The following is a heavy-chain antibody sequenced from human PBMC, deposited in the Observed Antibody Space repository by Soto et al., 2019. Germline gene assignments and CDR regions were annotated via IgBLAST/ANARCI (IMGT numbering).Heavy chain of an antibody. D-gene: IGHD3-22*01. Sequence: GESLKISCKGSGYTFTTYWIGWVRQMPGKGLEWMGIIYPGDSDTTYSPPFQGQVTISADKSISTAYLQWNSLEASDSAMYYCGRLDSSYYFDYWGQGTLVTVSS. J-gene: IGHJ4*02. CDR2: IYPGDSDT. V-gene: IGHV5-51*01. CDR3: GRLDSSYYFDY. CDR1: GYTFTTYW.